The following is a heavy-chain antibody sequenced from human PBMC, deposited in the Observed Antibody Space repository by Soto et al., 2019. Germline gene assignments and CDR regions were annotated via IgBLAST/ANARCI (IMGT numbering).Heavy chain of an antibody. CDR3: ARDVGYGLIDY. D-gene: IGHD5-18*01. V-gene: IGHV1-18*01. J-gene: IGHJ4*02. Sequence: ASVKVSCKASGYTFTSYAMNWVRQAPGQGLEWMGYVSTHDDETIYAQKFQGRITMTRDTSTTTAYMELRSLISDDTAMYYCARDVGYGLIDYWGQGTLVTVSS. CDR1: GYTFTSYA. CDR2: VSTHDDET.